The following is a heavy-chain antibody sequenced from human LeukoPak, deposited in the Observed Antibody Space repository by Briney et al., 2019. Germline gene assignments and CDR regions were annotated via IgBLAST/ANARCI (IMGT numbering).Heavy chain of an antibody. CDR2: ISPYNGNT. CDR3: AREEGAPIAAANI. V-gene: IGHV1-18*04. J-gene: IGHJ3*02. Sequence: GASVKVSCKASGYTFTGYYMHWVRQAPGQGLEWMGWISPYNGNTNYAQKLQGRVTMTTDTSASTAYMELRSLRSDDTAVYYCAREEGAPIAAANIWGLGTMVTVSS. CDR1: GYTFTGYY. D-gene: IGHD6-13*01.